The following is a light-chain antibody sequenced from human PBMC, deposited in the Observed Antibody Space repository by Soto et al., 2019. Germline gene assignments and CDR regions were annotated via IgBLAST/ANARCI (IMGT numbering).Light chain of an antibody. CDR1: SSDVGNYNL. V-gene: IGLV2-23*02. CDR3: CSYAGDSYV. CDR2: DVS. Sequence: QSVLTQPASVSGSPGQSITISCTGTSSDVGNYNLVSWYQQHPGKAPKLMIYDVSKRPSGVYNRFSGSKSGNTASLTISGLQADDEADYYCCSYAGDSYVFGTGTKVTV. J-gene: IGLJ1*01.